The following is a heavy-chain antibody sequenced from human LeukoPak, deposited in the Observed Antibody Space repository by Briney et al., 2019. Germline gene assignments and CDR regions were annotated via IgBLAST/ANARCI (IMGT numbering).Heavy chain of an antibody. J-gene: IGHJ3*02. CDR2: INSDGSST. V-gene: IGHV3-74*01. Sequence: GGSLRLSCAASGFTFSSYWMHWVRQAPGKGLVWVSRINSDGSSTSYADSVKGRFTISRDNAKNTLYLQMNSLRAEDTAVYYCARARYQLLGTYYDFWSGPQDAFDIWGQGTMVTVSS. D-gene: IGHD3-3*01. CDR1: GFTFSSYW. CDR3: ARARYQLLGTYYDFWSGPQDAFDI.